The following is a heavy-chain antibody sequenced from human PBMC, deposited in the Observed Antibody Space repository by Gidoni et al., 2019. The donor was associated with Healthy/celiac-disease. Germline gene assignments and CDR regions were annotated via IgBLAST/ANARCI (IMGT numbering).Heavy chain of an antibody. CDR3: ARDQAAAGSSYYYGMDV. V-gene: IGHV4-34*01. CDR2: SNHSGST. D-gene: IGHD6-13*01. J-gene: IGHJ6*04. Sequence: QVQLQQWGAGLLTPSETLSLTCAVYGGSFSGYYWSWIRQPPGKGLEWIGESNHSGSTNYNPSLKSRVTISVDTSKNQFSLKLSSVTAADTAVYYCARDQAAAGSSYYYGMDVWGKGTTVTVSS. CDR1: GGSFSGYY.